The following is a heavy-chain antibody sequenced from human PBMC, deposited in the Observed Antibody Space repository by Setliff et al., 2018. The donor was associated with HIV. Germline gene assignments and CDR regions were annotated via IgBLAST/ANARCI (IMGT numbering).Heavy chain of an antibody. J-gene: IGHJ5*02. V-gene: IGHV4-39*07. CDR2: IYHSEMI. CDR3: ARGGTSSNWFDP. Sequence: PSETLSLTCTVTGGSISSSSHYWGWIRQSPVRGLEWIGAIYHSEMINYNPSLKSRVSMSLGTSKNQFSLKLTSVTAADTAVYYCARGGTSSNWFDPRGQGTLVTVSS. D-gene: IGHD1-26*01. CDR1: GGSISSSSHY.